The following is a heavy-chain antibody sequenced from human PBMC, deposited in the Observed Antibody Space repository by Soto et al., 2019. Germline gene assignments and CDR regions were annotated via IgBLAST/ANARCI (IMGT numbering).Heavy chain of an antibody. CDR1: GFIFRKYS. CDR2: ISSNSVTI. CDR3: AKEHILGTRSFDY. Sequence: GGSLSLCFTASGFIFRKYSLNWVRQAPGKGLEWLSYISSNSVTIYYADSVRGRFTIFRANAKNSLNLQMNSMRDEDSAVDYWAKEHILGTRSFDYWGQGALVTVSS. V-gene: IGHV3-48*02. D-gene: IGHD1-26*01. J-gene: IGHJ4*02.